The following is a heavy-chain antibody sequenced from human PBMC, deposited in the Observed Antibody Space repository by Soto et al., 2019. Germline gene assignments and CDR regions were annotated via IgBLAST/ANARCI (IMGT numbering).Heavy chain of an antibody. CDR2: INHSGST. J-gene: IGHJ4*02. CDR1: CGSLRDYY. V-gene: IGHV4-34*01. Sequence: PSETLSLTCAVYCGSLRDYYWSWIRQPPGKGLEWIGEINHSGSTNFNPSLKSRVTMSVDTSKNQFSLKLTSVTAADTAVYYCARGPRHWGQGALVTVSS. CDR3: ARGPRH.